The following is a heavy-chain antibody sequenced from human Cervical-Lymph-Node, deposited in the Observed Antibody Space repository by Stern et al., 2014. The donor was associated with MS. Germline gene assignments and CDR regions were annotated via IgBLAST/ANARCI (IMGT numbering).Heavy chain of an antibody. CDR1: GYTFTPYY. Sequence: QMQLVQSGAEIRKPGASVKISCEASGYTFTPYYMHWVRQAPGQGLEWVALFNPSGGKTTYAQRFQGRVTVTGDTSTSTVYMELTGLRSEDTAVYYCARVLSLATSDSWGQGTLVIVSS. V-gene: IGHV1-46*01. D-gene: IGHD1-1*01. CDR3: ARVLSLATSDS. J-gene: IGHJ4*02. CDR2: FNPSGGKT.